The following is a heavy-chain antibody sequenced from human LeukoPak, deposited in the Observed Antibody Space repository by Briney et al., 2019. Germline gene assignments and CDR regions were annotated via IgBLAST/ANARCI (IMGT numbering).Heavy chain of an antibody. CDR3: AREIYCSSTSCSDY. CDR2: ISGSGGST. V-gene: IGHV3-23*01. Sequence: GGSLRLSCAASGSTFSSYAMSWVRQAPGKGLEWVSAISGSGGSTYYADSVKGRFTISRDNSKNTLYLQMNSLRAGDTAVYYCAREIYCSSTSCSDYWGQGTLVTVSS. D-gene: IGHD2-2*01. CDR1: GSTFSSYA. J-gene: IGHJ4*02.